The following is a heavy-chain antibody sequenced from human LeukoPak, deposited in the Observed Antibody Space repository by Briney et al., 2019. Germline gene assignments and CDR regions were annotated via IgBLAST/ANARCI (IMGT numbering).Heavy chain of an antibody. D-gene: IGHD3-22*01. Sequence: ASVKVSCKASGYTFTSYAMHWVRQAPGQRLEWMGWINAGNGNTKYSQKFQGRVTITRDTSASTAYMELSSLRSEDTAVYYCARVNSYYYDSSGYPLNYFDYWGQGTLVTVSS. V-gene: IGHV1-3*01. CDR2: INAGNGNT. J-gene: IGHJ4*02. CDR3: ARVNSYYYDSSGYPLNYFDY. CDR1: GYTFTSYA.